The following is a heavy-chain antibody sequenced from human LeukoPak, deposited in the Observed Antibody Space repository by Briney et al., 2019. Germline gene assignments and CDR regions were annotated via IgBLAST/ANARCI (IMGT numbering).Heavy chain of an antibody. CDR1: GYTFTSYG. J-gene: IGHJ4*02. Sequence: ASVQVSCEASGYTFTSYGISWVRQAPGQGLEWMGWISAYNGNTNYAQKLQGRVTMTTDTSTSTAYMELRSLRSDDTAVYYCARVSRIRGVTYPDPLWGQGTLVTVSS. CDR3: ARVSRIRGVTYPDPL. CDR2: ISAYNGNT. V-gene: IGHV1-18*01. D-gene: IGHD3-10*01.